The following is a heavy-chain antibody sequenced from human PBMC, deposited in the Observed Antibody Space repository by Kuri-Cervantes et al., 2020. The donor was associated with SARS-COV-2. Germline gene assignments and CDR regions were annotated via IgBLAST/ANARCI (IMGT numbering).Heavy chain of an antibody. CDR2: IYYSGST. CDR3: ASLVGATGYYYYMDA. J-gene: IGHJ6*03. Sequence: ESLKISCTVSGGSISSSSYYWGWIRQPPGKGLEWIGSIYYSGSTYYNPSLKSRVTISVDTSKNQFSLKLSSVTAADTAVYYCASLVGATGYYYYMDAWGKGTTVTVSS. V-gene: IGHV4-39*01. D-gene: IGHD1-26*01. CDR1: GGSISSSSYY.